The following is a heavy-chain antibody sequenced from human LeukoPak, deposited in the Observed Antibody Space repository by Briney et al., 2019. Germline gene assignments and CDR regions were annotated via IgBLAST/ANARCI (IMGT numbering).Heavy chain of an antibody. CDR3: ASLYGSSWPPFDY. CDR1: GESFTIYY. V-gene: IGHV4-34*01. J-gene: IGHJ4*02. CDR2: INHSGST. Sequence: SETLSLTCAVYGESFTIYYWTWIRQPPGKGLEWIGEINHSGSTNYNPSLKSRVTMSVDTSKNQFSLKLSSVTAADTAVYYCASLYGSSWPPFDYWGQGTLVTVSS. D-gene: IGHD6-13*01.